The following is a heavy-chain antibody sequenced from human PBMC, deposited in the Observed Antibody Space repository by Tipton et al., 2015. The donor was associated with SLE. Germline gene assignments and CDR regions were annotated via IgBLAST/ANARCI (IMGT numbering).Heavy chain of an antibody. CDR1: GFTFSSYE. CDR2: ISSSGSTI. V-gene: IGHV3-48*03. D-gene: IGHD6-6*01. J-gene: IGHJ4*02. Sequence: SLRLSCAASGFTFSSYEMNWVRQAPGKGLEWVSYISSSGSTIYYADSVKGRFTISRDNAKNSLYLQMNSLRAEDTAVYYCAKVPKIAARPCYFDYWGQGTLVTVSS. CDR3: AKVPKIAARPCYFDY.